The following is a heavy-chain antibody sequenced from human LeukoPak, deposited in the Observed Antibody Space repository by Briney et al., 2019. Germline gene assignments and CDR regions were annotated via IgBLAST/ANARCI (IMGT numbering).Heavy chain of an antibody. CDR1: GYTFTRYG. CDR2: ISAYNGNT. Sequence: ASVKVSCKASGYTFTRYGISRVRQAPGQGLEWMGWISAYNGNTKYAQKLQGRVTMTTDTSTSTAYMELRSLRSDDTAVYYCAREGGEEGFGELCLDYWGQETLVTVSS. V-gene: IGHV1-18*01. J-gene: IGHJ4*02. CDR3: AREGGEEGFGELCLDY. D-gene: IGHD3-10*01.